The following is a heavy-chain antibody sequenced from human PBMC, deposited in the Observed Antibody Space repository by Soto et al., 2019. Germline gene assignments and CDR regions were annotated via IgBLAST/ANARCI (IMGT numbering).Heavy chain of an antibody. D-gene: IGHD4-17*01. V-gene: IGHV4-31*03. CDR2: IYYSGST. CDR3: ARVYGDYVGLFYGMDV. Sequence: SEALSLTCTVSGGSIISGGYYWSLIRQHPGKGLEWIGYIYYSGSTYYNPSLKSRVTISVDTSKNQFSLKLSSVTAADTAVYYCARVYGDYVGLFYGMDVWGQGTTVTVSS. J-gene: IGHJ6*02. CDR1: GGSIISGGYY.